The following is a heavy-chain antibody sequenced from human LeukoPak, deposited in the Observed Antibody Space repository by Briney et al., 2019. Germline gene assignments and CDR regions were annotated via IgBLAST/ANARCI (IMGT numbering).Heavy chain of an antibody. V-gene: IGHV3-21*01. CDR3: ARDVTYYDILTGYLPLYYFDY. D-gene: IGHD3-9*01. Sequence: GGSLRLSCAASGFTFSSYSMNWVSQAQGKGLEWVSSISSSSSYIYYADSVKGRFTISRDNAKNSLYLQMNSLRAEDTAVYYCARDVTYYDILTGYLPLYYFDYWGQGTLVTVSS. CDR1: GFTFSSYS. CDR2: ISSSSSYI. J-gene: IGHJ4*02.